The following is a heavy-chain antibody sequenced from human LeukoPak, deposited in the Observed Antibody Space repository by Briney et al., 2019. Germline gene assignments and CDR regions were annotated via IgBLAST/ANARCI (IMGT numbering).Heavy chain of an antibody. CDR3: AKDAREDYGDAFDI. CDR2: ISVSGGST. Sequence: RTGGSLRLSCAASGFTFSGYGMSWVRQAPGKGLEGVAAISVSGGSTYYADSWKGRFNISRENSKNTLYLQMNSLRAEDTAVYYCAKDAREDYGDAFDIWGQGTMVTVSS. D-gene: IGHD4-17*01. CDR1: GFTFSGYG. V-gene: IGHV3-23*01. J-gene: IGHJ3*02.